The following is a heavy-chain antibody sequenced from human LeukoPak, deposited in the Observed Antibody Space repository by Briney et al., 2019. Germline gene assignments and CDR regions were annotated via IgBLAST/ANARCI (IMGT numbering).Heavy chain of an antibody. V-gene: IGHV3-43*02. D-gene: IGHD6-19*01. CDR2: ISGDGGST. J-gene: IGHJ3*02. CDR3: AKDILSEQWHDAFDI. Sequence: GGSLRLSCAASGFIVDDYAMYWVRQAPGKGLEWVSLISGDGGSTYYADSVKGRFTISRDNSKNSLFLQMNSLRSEDTALYYCAKDILSEQWHDAFDIWGQGTMVTVSS. CDR1: GFIVDDYA.